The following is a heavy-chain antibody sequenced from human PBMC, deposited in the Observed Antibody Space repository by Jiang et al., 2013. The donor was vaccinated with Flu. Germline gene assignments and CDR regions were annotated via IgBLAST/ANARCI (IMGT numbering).Heavy chain of an antibody. J-gene: IGHJ4*02. D-gene: IGHD3-10*01. V-gene: IGHV7-4-1*02. CDR2: INTNTGNP. Sequence: QSGSELKKPGASVKVSCKASGHTFTSYAMNWVRQAPGQGLEWMGWINTNTGNPTYAQGFTGRFVFSLDTSVSTAYLQISSLKAEDTAVYYCARGFGELWFGELLQSDYWGQGTLVTVSS. CDR3: ARGFGELWFGELLQSDY. CDR1: GHTFTSYA.